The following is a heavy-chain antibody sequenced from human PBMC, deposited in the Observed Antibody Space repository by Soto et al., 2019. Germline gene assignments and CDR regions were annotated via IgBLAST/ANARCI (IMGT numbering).Heavy chain of an antibody. V-gene: IGHV4-4*02. CDR1: GGSISSSNS. D-gene: IGHD3-3*01. CDR3: ARSDLHF. Sequence: QVQLQESGPGLVKPSGTLSLTCTVSGGSISSSNSWSWVRQPPGKGLGWIGEIYQSGSTNYNPSPKSRVSLPIDKSKQQFSLKVSSATAADTAVYYCARSDLHFWSQGTLVTVSS. CDR2: IYQSGST. J-gene: IGHJ4*02.